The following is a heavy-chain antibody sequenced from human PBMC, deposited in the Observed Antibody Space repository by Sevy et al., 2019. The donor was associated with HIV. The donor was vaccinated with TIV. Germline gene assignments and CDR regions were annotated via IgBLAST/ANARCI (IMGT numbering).Heavy chain of an antibody. D-gene: IGHD2-2*01. CDR3: AKDQRYCSSTICSDPWFDP. Sequence: GGSLRLSCAASGFTFSSYAMSWVRQAPGKGLEWVSAISGSGGSTYYADSVKGRFTISRDNSKNTLYLQMNSLRAEDTAVYYCAKDQRYCSSTICSDPWFDPWGQGTLVTVSS. CDR1: GFTFSSYA. V-gene: IGHV3-23*01. CDR2: ISGSGGST. J-gene: IGHJ5*02.